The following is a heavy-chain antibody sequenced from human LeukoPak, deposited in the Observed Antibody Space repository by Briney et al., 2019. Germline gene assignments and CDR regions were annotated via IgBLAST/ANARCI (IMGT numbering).Heavy chain of an antibody. CDR2: IIPIPGIA. CDR1: GGTFSSYA. J-gene: IGHJ3*02. Sequence: SVKVSCKASGGTFSSYAISWVRQAPGQGLEWMGRIIPIPGIANYAQKFQGRVTITADKSTSTAYMELSSLRSEDTAVYYCARGAVRDSSGYYRDAFDIWGQGTMVTVSS. V-gene: IGHV1-69*04. CDR3: ARGAVRDSSGYYRDAFDI. D-gene: IGHD3-22*01.